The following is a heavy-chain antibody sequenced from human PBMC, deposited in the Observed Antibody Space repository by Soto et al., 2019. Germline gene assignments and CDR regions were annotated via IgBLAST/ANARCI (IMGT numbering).Heavy chain of an antibody. D-gene: IGHD3-16*02. CDR1: GLSFSSIG. V-gene: IGHV3-30*18. Sequence: GGSLRLSCAASGLSFSSIGMHWVRQAPGKGLEWAAFNSDDGSNKYYADSVKGRFTISRDSSEKTLYLQMNSLRPEDTAVYYCAKALGELSPESYDYWGQGTLVTVSS. CDR2: NSDDGSNK. CDR3: AKALGELSPESYDY. J-gene: IGHJ4*02.